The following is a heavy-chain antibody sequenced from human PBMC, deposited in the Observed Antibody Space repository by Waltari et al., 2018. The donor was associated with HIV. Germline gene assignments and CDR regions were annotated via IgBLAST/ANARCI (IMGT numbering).Heavy chain of an antibody. D-gene: IGHD2-15*01. J-gene: IGHJ4*02. Sequence: QVQLVESGGGVVQPGGSLRLSCAASGFTFSSYGMHWVRQAPGKGLEWVAFIRYDGSNKYYADSVKGRFTISRDNSKNTLYLQMNSLRAEDTAVYYCAKEGGYCSGGSCHYPFDYWGQGTLVTVSS. CDR3: AKEGGYCSGGSCHYPFDY. V-gene: IGHV3-30*02. CDR1: GFTFSSYG. CDR2: IRYDGSNK.